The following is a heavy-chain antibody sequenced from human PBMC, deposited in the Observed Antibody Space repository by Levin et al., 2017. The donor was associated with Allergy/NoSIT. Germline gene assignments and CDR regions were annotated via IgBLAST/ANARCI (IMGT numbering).Heavy chain of an antibody. V-gene: IGHV3-53*01. D-gene: IGHD1-26*01. J-gene: IGHJ6*02. CDR3: ARGGALDV. Sequence: GESLKISCEASEFTIRTNYMSWVRQAPGKGLEWVSGLHSDGNTYYADSVKGRFTISRDNSKNTLYLQMNRLRAEDTAVYYCARGGALDVWGQGTTVTVSS. CDR2: LHSDGNT. CDR1: EFTIRTNY.